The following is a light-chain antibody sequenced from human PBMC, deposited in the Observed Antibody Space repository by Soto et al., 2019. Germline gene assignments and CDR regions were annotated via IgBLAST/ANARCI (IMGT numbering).Light chain of an antibody. J-gene: IGLJ1*01. CDR1: SSDVGGYNY. V-gene: IGLV2-8*01. Sequence: QSVLTQPPSASGSPGQSVAIYCTGTSSDVGGYNYVSWYQQHPGKAPKLMIYEANKRPSGVPDRFSGSKSGNTASLTVSGLQAEDEADYYCSSYAGSSNVFGTGTKVTVL. CDR2: EAN. CDR3: SSYAGSSNV.